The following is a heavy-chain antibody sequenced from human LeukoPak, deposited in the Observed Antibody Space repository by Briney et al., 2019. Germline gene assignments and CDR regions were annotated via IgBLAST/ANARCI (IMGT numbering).Heavy chain of an antibody. CDR1: GFTFSNYG. CDR3: AKVALFSGYYPPFDY. D-gene: IGHD3-22*01. V-gene: IGHV3-30*18. J-gene: IGHJ4*02. Sequence: GGSQRLSCTASGFTFSNYGMHWVRQAPGKGLEWVAVISYDGSNEYYADSVKGRFTISRDNSKNTLFLQMNSLRPEDTAVYHCAKVALFSGYYPPFDYWGQGTLVTVSS. CDR2: ISYDGSNE.